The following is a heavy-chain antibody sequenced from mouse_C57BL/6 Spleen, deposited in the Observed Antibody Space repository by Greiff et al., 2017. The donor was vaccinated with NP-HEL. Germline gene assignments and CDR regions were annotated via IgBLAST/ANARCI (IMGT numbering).Heavy chain of an antibody. CDR2: LSSGGSYP. V-gene: IGHV5-6*02. CDR1: GFTFSSYG. J-gene: IGHJ2*01. CDR3: ARHEASYYFDY. Sequence: DVKLVESGGDLVKPGGSLKLSCAASGFTFSSYGMSWVRQTPDKRLEWVATLSSGGSYPYYPDSVKGRFTISSDNAKNTLYLQMSSLKSEDTAMYYCARHEASYYFDYWGQGTTLTVSS.